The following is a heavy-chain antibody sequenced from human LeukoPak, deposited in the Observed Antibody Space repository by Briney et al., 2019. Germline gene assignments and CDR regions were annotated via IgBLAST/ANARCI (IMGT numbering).Heavy chain of an antibody. J-gene: IGHJ6*03. V-gene: IGHV4-61*02. Sequence: SQTLSLTCTVSGGSISGGSYYWSWIRQPAGKGLEWIGRIYTSGSTNYNPSLKSRVTISVDTSKNQFSLKLSSVTAADTAVYYCASTKPGYSSGWPRNYYYYYMDVWGKGTTVTVSS. CDR2: IYTSGST. CDR3: ASTKPGYSSGWPRNYYYYYMDV. CDR1: GGSISGGSYY. D-gene: IGHD6-19*01.